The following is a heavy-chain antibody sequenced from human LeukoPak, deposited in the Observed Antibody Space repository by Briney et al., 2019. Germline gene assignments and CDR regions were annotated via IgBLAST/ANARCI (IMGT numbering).Heavy chain of an antibody. CDR1: GYTLTELS. CDR2: FDPEDGET. J-gene: IGHJ3*02. V-gene: IGHV1-24*01. CDR3: ARVFRDGYNFDAFDI. Sequence: GASVKVSCKVSGYTLTELSMHWVRQAPGKGLEWMGGFDPEDGETIYAQKFQGRVTITRNTSISTAYMELSSLRSEDTAVYYCARVFRDGYNFDAFDIWGQGTMVTVSS. D-gene: IGHD5-24*01.